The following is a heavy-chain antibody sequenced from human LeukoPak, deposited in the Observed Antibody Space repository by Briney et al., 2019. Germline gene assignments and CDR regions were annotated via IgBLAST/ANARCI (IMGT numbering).Heavy chain of an antibody. CDR2: INHSGST. CDR3: ARAPWFYYMDV. D-gene: IGHD3-22*01. J-gene: IGHJ6*03. CDR1: GGPFSAYY. Sequence: PSETLSLTCAVYGGPFSAYYWTWIRQPPGKGLEWIGEINHSGSTNYNPSLKSRVTISVDTSKNQFSLKLSSVTAADTAVYYCARAPWFYYMDVWGKGTTVTVSS. V-gene: IGHV4-34*01.